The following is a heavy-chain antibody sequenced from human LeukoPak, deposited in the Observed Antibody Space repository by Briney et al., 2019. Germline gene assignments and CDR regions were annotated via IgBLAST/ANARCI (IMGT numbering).Heavy chain of an antibody. J-gene: IGHJ4*02. V-gene: IGHV3-23*01. Sequence: GGSLRLSCAASGFTFSSYAMSWVRQAPGKGLEWVSAISGSGGSTYYADSVKGRFTISRDNSKNTLYLQMNSLRAEDTAVYYCAKTPRRYSSGWSYFDYWGQGTLVTVSS. CDR3: AKTPRRYSSGWSYFDY. CDR2: ISGSGGST. D-gene: IGHD6-19*01. CDR1: GFTFSSYA.